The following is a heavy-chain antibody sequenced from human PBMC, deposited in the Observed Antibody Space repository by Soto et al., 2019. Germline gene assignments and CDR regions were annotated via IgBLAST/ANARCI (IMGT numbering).Heavy chain of an antibody. J-gene: IGHJ6*02. CDR3: ARGPYDSSGYYSYYYHGMDV. CDR2: IYHSGST. V-gene: IGHV4-4*02. CDR1: GGSISSSNW. Sequence: LSLTCAVSGGSISSSNWWSWVRQPPGKGLEWIGEIYHSGSTNYNPSLKSRVTISVDKSKNQLSLKLSSVTAADTAVYYCARGPYDSSGYYSYYYHGMDVWGQGTTVTVSS. D-gene: IGHD3-22*01.